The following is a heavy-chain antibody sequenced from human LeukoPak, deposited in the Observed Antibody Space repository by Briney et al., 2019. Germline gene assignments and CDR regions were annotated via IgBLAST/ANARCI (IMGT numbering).Heavy chain of an antibody. CDR1: GFTFSSHW. V-gene: IGHV3-7*01. J-gene: IGHJ4*02. D-gene: IGHD1-1*01. Sequence: GGSLRLSCAASGFTFSSHWMSWVRQAPGKGLEWVANIKQDGSEKYYVDSVKGRFTISRDNAKNSLYLQMNSLRAEDTAVYYCARDIADWNDGFWDYWGQGTLVTVSS. CDR2: IKQDGSEK. CDR3: ARDIADWNDGFWDY.